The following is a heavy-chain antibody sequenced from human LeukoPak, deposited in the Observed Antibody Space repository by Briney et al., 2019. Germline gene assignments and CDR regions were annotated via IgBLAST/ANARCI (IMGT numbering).Heavy chain of an antibody. Sequence: GGSLRLSCAASGFTFSSYWMSWVRQAPGKGLEWVANVKQDGSEKYYVDSVKGRFTISRDNAKNSLYLQMNSLRAEDTAVYYCARADYDFWSGYGLGWFDPWGQGTLVTVSS. J-gene: IGHJ5*02. CDR2: VKQDGSEK. D-gene: IGHD3-3*01. CDR1: GFTFSSYW. CDR3: ARADYDFWSGYGLGWFDP. V-gene: IGHV3-7*01.